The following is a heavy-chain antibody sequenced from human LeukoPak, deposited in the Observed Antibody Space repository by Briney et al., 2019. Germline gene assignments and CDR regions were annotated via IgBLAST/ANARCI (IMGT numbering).Heavy chain of an antibody. V-gene: IGHV1-46*01. CDR2: INPSGGST. D-gene: IGHD3-10*01. CDR1: GYTFTGYY. Sequence: ASVKVSCKASGYTFTGYYMHWVRQAPGQGLEWMGIINPSGGSTSYAQKFQGRVTMTRDTSTSTVYMELSSLRSEDTAVYYCARGGPYYYGSGSYRTDNWFDPWGQGTLVTASS. J-gene: IGHJ5*02. CDR3: ARGGPYYYGSGSYRTDNWFDP.